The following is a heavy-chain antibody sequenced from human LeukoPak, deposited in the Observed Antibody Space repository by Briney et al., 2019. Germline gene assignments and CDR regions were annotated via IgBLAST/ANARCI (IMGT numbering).Heavy chain of an antibody. V-gene: IGHV3-9*01. J-gene: IGHJ1*01. CDR2: ISWNSGSI. CDR3: AKDIGSAVAGTSD. Sequence: GGSLRLSCAASGFTFDDYALHWVRQAPGKGLEWVSGISWNSGSIGYADSVKGRFTISRDNAKNSLYLQMNSLRAEDTALYYCAKDIGSAVAGTSDWGQGTLVTVSS. CDR1: GFTFDDYA. D-gene: IGHD6-19*01.